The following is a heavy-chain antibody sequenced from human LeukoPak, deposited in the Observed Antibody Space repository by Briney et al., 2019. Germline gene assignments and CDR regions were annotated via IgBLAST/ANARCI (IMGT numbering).Heavy chain of an antibody. CDR1: GFTFSSYG. Sequence: GRSLRLSCAASGFTFSSYGMHWVRQAPGKGLEWVAVIWYDGSNKYYADSVKGRFTISRDNSKNTLYLQMNSLRAEDTAVYYCARDPDTAMVPDYWGQGTLVTVSS. CDR3: ARDPDTAMVPDY. V-gene: IGHV3-33*01. CDR2: IWYDGSNK. J-gene: IGHJ4*02. D-gene: IGHD5-18*01.